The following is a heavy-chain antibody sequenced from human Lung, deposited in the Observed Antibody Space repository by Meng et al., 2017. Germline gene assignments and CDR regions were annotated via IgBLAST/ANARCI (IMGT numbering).Heavy chain of an antibody. D-gene: IGHD6-19*01. CDR2: ISYDGSNK. CDR1: GFTFSSYA. CDR3: ASGLDLFDY. Sequence: QVQLVESGGGVVQPGRSLGLSWAASGFTFSSYAMHWVRQAPGKGLEWVAVISYDGSNKYYADSVKGRFTISRDNSKNTLYLQMNSLRAEDTAVYYCASGLDLFDYWGQGTLVTVSS. J-gene: IGHJ4*02. V-gene: IGHV3-30*01.